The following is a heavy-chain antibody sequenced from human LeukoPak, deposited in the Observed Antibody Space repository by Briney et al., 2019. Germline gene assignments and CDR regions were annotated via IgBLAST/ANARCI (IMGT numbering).Heavy chain of an antibody. CDR2: ISGSGGNT. Sequence: GGSLRLSCAASGFTFSSYDMHWVRHATGKGLEWVSAISGSGGNTYYADSVKGRFTISRDNSKNTLYLQMNSLRAEVTAVYYCAKAPGYDFWSGYREYYFDYWGQGTLVTVSS. CDR3: AKAPGYDFWSGYREYYFDY. CDR1: GFTFSSYD. J-gene: IGHJ4*02. D-gene: IGHD3-3*01. V-gene: IGHV3-23*01.